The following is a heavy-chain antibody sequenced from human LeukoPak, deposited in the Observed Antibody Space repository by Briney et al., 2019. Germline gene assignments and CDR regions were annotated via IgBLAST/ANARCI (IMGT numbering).Heavy chain of an antibody. D-gene: IGHD3-22*01. V-gene: IGHV3-48*03. CDR1: GFTLSTYE. Sequence: GGSLRLSCAASGFTLSTYEMNWVRQAPGKGLEWVSYISSSGSNIYYADSVKGRFTISRDNAKSSLYLQMNSLRAEDTAVYYCARDSFDSSGYYSDYWGQGTLVTVSS. J-gene: IGHJ4*02. CDR3: ARDSFDSSGYYSDY. CDR2: ISSSGSNI.